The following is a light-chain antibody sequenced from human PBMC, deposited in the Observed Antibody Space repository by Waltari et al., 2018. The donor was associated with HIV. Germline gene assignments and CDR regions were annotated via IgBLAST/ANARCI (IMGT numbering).Light chain of an antibody. J-gene: IGLJ2*01. CDR1: SSDIGYYSY. CDR3: ASFTGANTRL. Sequence: QSALTQPASVSGSPGQSITISCTGTSSDIGYYSYVSWFQQQPGKAPPLIIYESTYRPSGVSARFSGSRSGNTASLTISGLQPEDEGHYHCASFTGANTRLFGGGTLVTVL. V-gene: IGLV2-14*03. CDR2: EST.